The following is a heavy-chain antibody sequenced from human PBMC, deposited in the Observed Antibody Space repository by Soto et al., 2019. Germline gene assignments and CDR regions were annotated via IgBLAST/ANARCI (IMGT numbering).Heavy chain of an antibody. V-gene: IGHV4-31*03. CDR1: GGSISSGGYY. CDR2: IYYSGST. Sequence: PSETLSLTCTVSGGSISSGGYYWSWIRQHPGKGLEWIGYIYYSGSTYYNPSLKSRVTISVDTSKNQFSLKLSSVTAADTAVYYCARAAYYDFWSGPSSGGMDVWGQGTTVTVSS. CDR3: ARAAYYDFWSGPSSGGMDV. D-gene: IGHD3-3*01. J-gene: IGHJ6*02.